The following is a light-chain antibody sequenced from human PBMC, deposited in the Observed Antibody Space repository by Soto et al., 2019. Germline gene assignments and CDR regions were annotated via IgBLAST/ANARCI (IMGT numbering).Light chain of an antibody. CDR2: GAS. CDR1: QSVSSRF. Sequence: EIVLTQSPGTLSLYQGERATLSCRASQSVSSRFLAWYQQKPGQAPRLLMYGASSRATGIPDRFSGTGSGTDFTLTISSLEPEDFAVYYCQQRSNWPSLTFGGGTKVDIK. CDR3: QQRSNWPSLT. V-gene: IGKV3D-20*02. J-gene: IGKJ4*01.